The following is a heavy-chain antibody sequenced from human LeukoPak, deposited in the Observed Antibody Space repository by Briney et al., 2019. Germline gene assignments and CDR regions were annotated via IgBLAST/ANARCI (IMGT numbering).Heavy chain of an antibody. CDR2: ISAYNGNT. V-gene: IGHV1-18*01. D-gene: IGHD6-13*01. J-gene: IGHJ6*03. CDR3: AREVSTAGPYYYYYYYMDV. Sequence: GASVKVSCKASGYTFTSYGISWVRQAPGQGLEWMGWISAYNGNTNYAQKLQGRVTMTTDTSTSIAYMELRSLRSDDTAVYYCAREVSTAGPYYYYYYYMDVWGKGTTVTVSS. CDR1: GYTFTSYG.